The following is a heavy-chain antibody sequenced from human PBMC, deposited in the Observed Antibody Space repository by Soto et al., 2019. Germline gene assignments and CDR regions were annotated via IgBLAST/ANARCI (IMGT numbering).Heavy chain of an antibody. J-gene: IGHJ3*02. CDR2: ISYDGSNK. CDR3: ASRRYDSSGYYDYGAFDI. V-gene: IGHV3-30-3*01. Sequence: QVQLVESGGGVVQPGRSLRLSCAASGFTFSSYAMHWVRQAPGKGLEWVAVISYDGSNKYYADSVKGRFTISRDNSKNTLYLQMNSLRAEDTAVYYCASRRYDSSGYYDYGAFDIWGQGTMVTVSS. CDR1: GFTFSSYA. D-gene: IGHD3-22*01.